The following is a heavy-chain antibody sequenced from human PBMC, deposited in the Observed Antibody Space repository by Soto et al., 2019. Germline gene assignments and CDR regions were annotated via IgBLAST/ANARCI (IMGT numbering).Heavy chain of an antibody. D-gene: IGHD3-16*01. CDR1: GFTFSNYA. V-gene: IGHV3-23*01. J-gene: IGHJ5*02. CDR2: ISGGGDAT. Sequence: GGSLRLSCAASGFTFSNYAMSWVRQAPGKGLEWVSTISGGGDATYYADSVKGRFTISRDNSKSTLYLRMNSLRADDPAVYYCVRKVLGYGGNCFDPWGQGTLVTVSS. CDR3: VRKVLGYGGNCFDP.